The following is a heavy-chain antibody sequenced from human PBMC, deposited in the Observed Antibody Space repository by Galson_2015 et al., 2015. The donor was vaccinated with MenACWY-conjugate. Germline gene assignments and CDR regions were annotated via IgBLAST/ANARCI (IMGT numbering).Heavy chain of an antibody. CDR3: ARVQILGELSLTYYFDY. J-gene: IGHJ4*02. Sequence: TYYADSVKGRFTISRHNSKNTLYLQMNSLRAEDTAVYYCARVQILGELSLTYYFDYWGQGTLVTVSS. V-gene: IGHV3-53*04. D-gene: IGHD3-16*02. CDR2: T.